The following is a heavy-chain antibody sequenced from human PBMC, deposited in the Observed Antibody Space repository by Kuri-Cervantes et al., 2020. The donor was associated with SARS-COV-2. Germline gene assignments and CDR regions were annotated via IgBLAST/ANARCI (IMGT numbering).Heavy chain of an antibody. CDR1: GYTFTSYY. Sequence: ASVKVSCKASGYTFTSYYMHWVRQAPGQGLEWMGIINPSGGSTNYAQKLQGRVTMTTDTSTSTAYMELRSLRSDDTAVYYCARGGWFGENWFDPWGQGTLVTVSS. J-gene: IGHJ5*02. CDR3: ARGGWFGENWFDP. V-gene: IGHV1-46*01. CDR2: INPSGGST. D-gene: IGHD3-10*01.